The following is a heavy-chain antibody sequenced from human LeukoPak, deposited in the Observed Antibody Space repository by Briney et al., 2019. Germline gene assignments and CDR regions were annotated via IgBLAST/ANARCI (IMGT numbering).Heavy chain of an antibody. Sequence: QSGGSLRLSYAASGFTFSSYAMSWVRQAPGKGLEWVSAISGSGGSTYYADSVKGRFTISRDNSKNTLYLQMNSLRAEDTAVYYCAKGIYYYDSSGYYFDYWGQGTLVTVSS. V-gene: IGHV3-23*01. J-gene: IGHJ4*02. D-gene: IGHD3-22*01. CDR3: AKGIYYYDSSGYYFDY. CDR1: GFTFSSYA. CDR2: ISGSGGST.